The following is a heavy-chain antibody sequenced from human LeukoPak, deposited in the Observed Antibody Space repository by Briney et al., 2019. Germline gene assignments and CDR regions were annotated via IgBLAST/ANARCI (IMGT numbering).Heavy chain of an antibody. D-gene: IGHD6-13*01. Sequence: ASVKVSCKASGYTFSSYAISWVRQAPGQGLEWMGGIIPIFGTANYAQKFQGRVTITADKSTSTAYMELSSLRSEDTAVYYCASDRSSSWNYYMDVWGKGTTVTVSS. CDR1: GYTFSSYA. CDR2: IIPIFGTA. V-gene: IGHV1-69*06. CDR3: ASDRSSSWNYYMDV. J-gene: IGHJ6*03.